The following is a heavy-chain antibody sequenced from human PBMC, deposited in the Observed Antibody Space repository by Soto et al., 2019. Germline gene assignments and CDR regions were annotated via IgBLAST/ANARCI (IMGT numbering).Heavy chain of an antibody. D-gene: IGHD4-4*01. J-gene: IGHJ6*03. V-gene: IGHV1-24*01. CDR2: FDPEDGET. Sequence: AASVKVACKVSGYTLTELSMHWVRQAPGKGLEWMGGFDPEDGETIYAQKFQGRVTMTEDTSTDTAYMELSSLRSEDTAVYYCATVGVDYRGDYYYMDVWGKGTTVTVS. CDR1: GYTLTELS. CDR3: ATVGVDYRGDYYYMDV.